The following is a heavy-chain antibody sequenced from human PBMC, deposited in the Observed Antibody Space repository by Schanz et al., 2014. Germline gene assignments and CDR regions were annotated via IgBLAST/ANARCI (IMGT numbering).Heavy chain of an antibody. CDR2: ISGRDGST. V-gene: IGHV3-9*02. CDR1: GFNSDYYA. D-gene: IGHD3-10*01. CDR3: AKGSRSGSKVMDV. Sequence: EVQLVESGGGLVQPGGSLRLSCTASGFNSDYYAMHWVRQAPGKGLEWVSAISGRDGSTYYADSVRGRFTISRDSAKNSLYLQMNSLRPEDTALYYCAKGSRSGSKVMDVWGKGTTVTVSS. J-gene: IGHJ6*03.